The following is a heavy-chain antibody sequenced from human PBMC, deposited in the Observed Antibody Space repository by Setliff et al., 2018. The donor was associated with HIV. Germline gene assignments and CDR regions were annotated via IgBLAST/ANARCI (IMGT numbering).Heavy chain of an antibody. CDR1: GVSITSATYY. Sequence: SETLSLTCAVSGVSITSATYYWSWIRHSPGKGLEWIGYIDYSGSAFYNPSLKSRVTTSIDTSQNQFSLRLSSVTVADTAVYYCAGMFFYGSGSKSDFDYWGQGTQVTVPS. D-gene: IGHD3-10*01. J-gene: IGHJ4*02. CDR2: IDYSGSA. CDR3: AGMFFYGSGSKSDFDY. V-gene: IGHV4-31*11.